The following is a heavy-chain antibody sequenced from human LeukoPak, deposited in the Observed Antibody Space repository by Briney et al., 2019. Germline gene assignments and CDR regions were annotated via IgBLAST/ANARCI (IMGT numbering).Heavy chain of an antibody. J-gene: IGHJ4*02. CDR3: ARDRYDILTGYYMYFDY. CDR1: GFSFSSYG. Sequence: GGSLRLSCAASGFSFSSYGMHWVRQAPGKGLEWVAVIWYDGSNKYYADSVKGLFTISRDNSKNTLFLQMNSLRAEDTAVYYCARDRYDILTGYYMYFDYWGQGSLVTVSS. D-gene: IGHD3-9*01. V-gene: IGHV3-33*01. CDR2: IWYDGSNK.